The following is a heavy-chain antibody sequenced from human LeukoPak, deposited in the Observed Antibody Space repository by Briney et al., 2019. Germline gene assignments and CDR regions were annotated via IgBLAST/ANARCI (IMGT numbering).Heavy chain of an antibody. D-gene: IGHD6-13*01. J-gene: IGHJ4*02. CDR3: ARGSSSSWYFF. V-gene: IGHV1-69*04. CDR1: GGTFSSYA. CDR2: IIPILGIA. Sequence: GASVKVSCKASGGTFSSYAISWVRQAPGQGLEWTGRIIPILGIANYAQKFQGRVTITADKSTSTAYKELSSLRSEDTAVYYCARGSSSSWYFFWGQGTLVTVSS.